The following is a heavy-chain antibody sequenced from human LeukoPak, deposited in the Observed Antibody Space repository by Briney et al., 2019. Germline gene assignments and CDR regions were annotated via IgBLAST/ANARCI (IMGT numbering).Heavy chain of an antibody. D-gene: IGHD2-21*02. CDR1: GFNFNVFN. V-gene: IGHV3-48*01. CDR2: ISSSSGTK. CDR3: AKPGAIVVVTAMRSDY. J-gene: IGHJ4*02. Sequence: GGSLRLSCAASGFNFNVFNMHWVRRAPGKGLEWVAHISSSSGTKDYADFVQGRFTISRDNAKNTLYLHMNSLRAEDTAVYYCAKPGAIVVVTAMRSDYWGQGTLVTVSS.